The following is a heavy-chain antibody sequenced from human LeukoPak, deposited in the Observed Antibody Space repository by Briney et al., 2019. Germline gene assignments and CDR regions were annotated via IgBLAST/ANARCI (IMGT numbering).Heavy chain of an antibody. CDR1: GFTFSSYA. CDR3: AKGIVGANYYYYYMDV. V-gene: IGHV3-23*01. J-gene: IGHJ6*03. D-gene: IGHD1-26*01. CDR2: ISGSGGST. Sequence: QAGGSLRLSCAASGFTFSSYAMSWVRQAPGKGLEWVSAISGSGGSTYYADSVKGRFTISRDNSKNTLYLQMNSLRAEDTAVYYCAKGIVGANYYYYYMDVWGKGTTVTVSS.